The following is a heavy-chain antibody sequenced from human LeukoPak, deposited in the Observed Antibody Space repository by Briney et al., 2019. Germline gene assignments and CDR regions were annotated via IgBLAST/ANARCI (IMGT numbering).Heavy chain of an antibody. CDR1: GFTFNTHE. J-gene: IGHJ6*04. CDR2: INYSGGSR. CDR3: AELGITMIGGV. Sequence: PGGSLRLSCAASGFTFNTHEMNWVRQAPGKGLEWISYINYSGGSRYYADSVRGRFTISRDNAKNSLYLQMNSLRAEDTAVYYCAELGITMIGGVWGKGTTVTISS. V-gene: IGHV3-48*03. D-gene: IGHD3-10*02.